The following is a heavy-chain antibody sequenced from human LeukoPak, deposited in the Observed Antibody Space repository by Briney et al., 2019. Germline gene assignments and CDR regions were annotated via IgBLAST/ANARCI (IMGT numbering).Heavy chain of an antibody. CDR3: AATYYDILTGYYPYYFDY. Sequence: SETLSLICAVYGGSFSGYYWSWIRQPPGKGLEWIGEINHSGSTNYNPSLKSRVTISVDTSKNQFSLKLSSVTAADTAVYYCAATYYDILTGYYPYYFDYWGQGTLVTVSS. CDR2: INHSGST. D-gene: IGHD3-9*01. J-gene: IGHJ4*02. CDR1: GGSFSGYY. V-gene: IGHV4-34*01.